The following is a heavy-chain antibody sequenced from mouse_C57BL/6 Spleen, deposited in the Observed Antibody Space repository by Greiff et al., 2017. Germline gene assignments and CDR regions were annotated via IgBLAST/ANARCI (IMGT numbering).Heavy chain of an antibody. CDR1: GFNIKDYY. D-gene: IGHD1-1*01. J-gene: IGHJ3*01. Sequence: VQLKQSGAELVKPGASVKLSCTASGFNIKDYYMHWVKQRPEQGLEWIGRIDPEDGETKYAPKFQGKATITADPSSNTAYLQLSRLTSEDTAVYYCARGYYGSSPPFAYWGQGTLVTVSA. V-gene: IGHV14-2*01. CDR3: ARGYYGSSPPFAY. CDR2: IDPEDGET.